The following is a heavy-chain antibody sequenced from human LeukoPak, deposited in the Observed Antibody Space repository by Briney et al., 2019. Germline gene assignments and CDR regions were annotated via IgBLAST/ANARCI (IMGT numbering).Heavy chain of an antibody. D-gene: IGHD3-10*01. CDR3: AKDYYYGSGSYLDY. Sequence: PGGSLRLSCAASGFTFSSYAMNWVRQAPGKGLEWVSGIRVGGETHYADSVKGRFTISRDNSKNTLYLQMNSLRAEDTAVYYCAKDYYYGSGSYLDYWGQGTLVTVSS. CDR2: IRVGGET. CDR1: GFTFSSYA. J-gene: IGHJ4*02. V-gene: IGHV3-23*01.